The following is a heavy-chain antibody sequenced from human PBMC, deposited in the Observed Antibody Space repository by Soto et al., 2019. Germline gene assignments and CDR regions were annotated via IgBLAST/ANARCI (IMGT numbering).Heavy chain of an antibody. J-gene: IGHJ4*02. CDR2: INPDGRTI. D-gene: IGHD1-1*01. CDR3: ETAGNYRFDN. V-gene: IGHV3-74*01. CDR1: AFSFSTSW. Sequence: PGGSLRLSCAASAFSFSTSWMHWVRQAPGEGLVWVSRINPDGRTINYADSVKGRFTISRDNAKNTLYLQMNILRVEDTAVYLCETAGNYRFDNWGLGTLVTVSS.